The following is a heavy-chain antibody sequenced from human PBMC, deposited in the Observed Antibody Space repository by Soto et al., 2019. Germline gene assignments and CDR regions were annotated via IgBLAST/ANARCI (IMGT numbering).Heavy chain of an antibody. Sequence: TSETLSLTCTVSGGSVSSANYYWGWIRQPPGKGLEWIGSIYYSGNTNYNPSLNSRVTISVDTSKNQFSLRSLRSDDTAVYYCATRSPAFDYWGQGTLVTVSS. V-gene: IGHV4-61*01. J-gene: IGHJ4*02. CDR3: ATRSPAFDY. CDR1: GGSVSSANYY. CDR2: IYYSGNT.